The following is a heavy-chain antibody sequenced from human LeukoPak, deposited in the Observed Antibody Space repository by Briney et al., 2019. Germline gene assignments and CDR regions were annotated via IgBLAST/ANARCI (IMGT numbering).Heavy chain of an antibody. CDR1: GFTFSDYW. CDR3: AKGPTYYDFWSGYY. Sequence: GSLRLSCAASGFTFSDYWMHWVRQAPGKGLEWVSAISGSGGSTYYADSVKGRFTISRDNSKNTLYLQMNSLRAEDTAVYYCAKGPTYYDFWSGYYWGQGTLVTVSS. J-gene: IGHJ4*02. D-gene: IGHD3-3*01. CDR2: ISGSGGST. V-gene: IGHV3-23*01.